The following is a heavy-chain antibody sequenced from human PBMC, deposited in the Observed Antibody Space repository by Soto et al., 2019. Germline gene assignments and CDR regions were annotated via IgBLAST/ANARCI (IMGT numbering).Heavy chain of an antibody. CDR3: AKDSSSVPAAFDY. CDR1: GFTFSSYA. V-gene: IGHV3-23*01. Sequence: GGSLRLSCAASGFTFSSYAMSWVRQAPGKGLEWVSTFSGSGTTTYYADSVRGRFTISRDNSKNTLFLQMNSLRAEDTAVYFCAKDSSSVPAAFDYWGQGTLVTVSS. D-gene: IGHD2-2*01. J-gene: IGHJ4*02. CDR2: FSGSGTTT.